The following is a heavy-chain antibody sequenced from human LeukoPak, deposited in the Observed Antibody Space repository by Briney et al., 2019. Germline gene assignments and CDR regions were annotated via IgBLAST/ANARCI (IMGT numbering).Heavy chain of an antibody. J-gene: IGHJ4*02. D-gene: IGHD5-12*01. CDR3: AKDKAPLYSGYDWDLDF. V-gene: IGHV3-9*01. CDR2: ISWNSASI. CDR1: GFTFHHYA. Sequence: PGRSLRLSCAASGFTFHHYAIHWVRQVPGKGLEWVSGISWNSASIGYADSVKGRFTISRDNAKNSVYLQMNSLRAEDTALYYCAKDKAPLYSGYDWDLDFWGRGTLVTVSS.